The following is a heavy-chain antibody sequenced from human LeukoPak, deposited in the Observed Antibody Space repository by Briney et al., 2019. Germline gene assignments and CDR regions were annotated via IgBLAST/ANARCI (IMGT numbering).Heavy chain of an antibody. D-gene: IGHD3-3*01. V-gene: IGHV3-30*18. CDR3: AKEMDYDFWSQGYGMDV. J-gene: IGHJ6*02. CDR2: ISYGGSNK. Sequence: GGSLRLSCAASGFTFSSYGMHWVRQAPGKGLEWVAVISYGGSNKYYADSVKGRFTISRDNSKNTLYLQMNSLRAEDTAVYYCAKEMDYDFWSQGYGMDVWGQGTTVTVSS. CDR1: GFTFSSYG.